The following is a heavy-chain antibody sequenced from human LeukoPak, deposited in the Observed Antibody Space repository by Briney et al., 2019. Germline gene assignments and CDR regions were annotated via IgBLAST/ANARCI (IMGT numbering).Heavy chain of an antibody. CDR2: IYYVGSP. Sequence: PSETLSLTCAVYGGSFSDSYWGWIRQDPRKGLEWIASIYYVGSPHYNPSLNSRRVTLSVDTTKNQFSLTLTSVTAADTAIYYCARLPITKRAMDVWGQGTTVTVSS. CDR1: GGSFSDSY. V-gene: IGHV4-59*05. J-gene: IGHJ6*02. D-gene: IGHD3-3*01. CDR3: ARLPITKRAMDV.